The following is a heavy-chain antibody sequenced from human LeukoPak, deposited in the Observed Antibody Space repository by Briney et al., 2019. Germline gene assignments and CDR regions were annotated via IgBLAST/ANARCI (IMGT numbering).Heavy chain of an antibody. D-gene: IGHD3-22*01. Sequence: GGSLRLSCTASGFTFSIYSMHWVRQAPGKGLEWISYISSSSSAIYYADSVKGRFTISRDNAKNSLYLQVDSLRDEDTAVYYCARPDCYDSSGFYLGAFHIWGQGTMVTVSS. J-gene: IGHJ3*02. CDR3: ARPDCYDSSGFYLGAFHI. CDR2: ISSSSSAI. CDR1: GFTFSIYS. V-gene: IGHV3-48*02.